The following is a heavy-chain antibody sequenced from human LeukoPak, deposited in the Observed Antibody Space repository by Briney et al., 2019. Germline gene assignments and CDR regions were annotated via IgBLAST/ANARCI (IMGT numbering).Heavy chain of an antibody. CDR1: GYTFTGYY. D-gene: IGHD2-15*01. V-gene: IGHV1-2*02. Sequence: ASVKVSCKASGYTFTGYYMHWVRQAPGQGLEWMGWINPNSGGTNYAQKFRGRVTMTRDTSISTAYMELSRLRSDDTAVYYCARGQGYCSGGSCYPDVYYYYRYMDVWGKGTTVTISS. J-gene: IGHJ6*03. CDR3: ARGQGYCSGGSCYPDVYYYYRYMDV. CDR2: INPNSGGT.